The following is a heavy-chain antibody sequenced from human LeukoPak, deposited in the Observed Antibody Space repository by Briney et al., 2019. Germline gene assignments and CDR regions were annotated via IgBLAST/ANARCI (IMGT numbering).Heavy chain of an antibody. CDR1: GGSFSGYY. J-gene: IGHJ3*02. CDR2: INHSGST. D-gene: IGHD4-17*01. Sequence: SETLSLTCAVYGGSFSGYYWSWIRQPPGKGPEWIGEINHSGSTNYNPSLKSRVTISVDTSKNQFSLKLSSVTAADTAVYYCARSYGDYVWFSAFDIWGQGTMVTVSS. CDR3: ARSYGDYVWFSAFDI. V-gene: IGHV4-34*01.